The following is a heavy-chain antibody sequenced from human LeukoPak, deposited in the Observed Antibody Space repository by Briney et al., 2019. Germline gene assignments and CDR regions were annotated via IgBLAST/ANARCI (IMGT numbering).Heavy chain of an antibody. V-gene: IGHV1-69*01. Sequence: GSSVKVSCEASGGTFSSLTINWVRQAPGQGLEWMGGIIPIFGRANYAQKFQGRVTITADDSTSTAYMELSSLRSEDTAVYYCADLVYCSSSSCYEPFNQTWGQGTLVTVSP. J-gene: IGHJ4*02. CDR1: GGTFSSLT. D-gene: IGHD2-2*01. CDR3: ADLVYCSSSSCYEPFNQT. CDR2: IIPIFGRA.